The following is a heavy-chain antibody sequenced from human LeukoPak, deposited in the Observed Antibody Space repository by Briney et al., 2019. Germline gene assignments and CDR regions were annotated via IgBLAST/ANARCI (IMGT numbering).Heavy chain of an antibody. J-gene: IGHJ6*02. CDR1: GGSICSYY. CDR3: ARLLGLGYYYYGMDV. CDR2: IYYSGST. Sequence: PSETLSLTCTVSGGSICSYYWSWIRQPPGKGLEWIGYIYYSGSTNYNPSLKSRVTISVDTSKNQFSLKLSSVTAADTAVYYCARLLGLGYYYYGMDVWGQGTTVTVSS. V-gene: IGHV4-59*08. D-gene: IGHD7-27*01.